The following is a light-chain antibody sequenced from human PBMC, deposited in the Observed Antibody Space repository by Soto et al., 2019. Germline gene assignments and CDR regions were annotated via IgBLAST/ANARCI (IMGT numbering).Light chain of an antibody. CDR2: AAS. CDR1: QSVSSTY. Sequence: EIVLTQSPGTLSLSPGERATLSCRASQSVSSTYFSWYQQKPGQAPRLLIYAASSRETGIPDTFSDSGSGTDFTLTISRLEPEDFAVYYCQQYDSSPYTFGQGTKLEIK. V-gene: IGKV3-20*01. J-gene: IGKJ2*01. CDR3: QQYDSSPYT.